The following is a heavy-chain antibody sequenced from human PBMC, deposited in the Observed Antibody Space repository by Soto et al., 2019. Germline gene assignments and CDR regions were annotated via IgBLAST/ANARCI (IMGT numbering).Heavy chain of an antibody. D-gene: IGHD1-1*01. CDR2: IIPIFGVT. CDR3: VRDWESTTQTWGFGDS. V-gene: IGHV1-69*08. J-gene: IGHJ4*02. CDR1: GGTFSSYT. Sequence: QVQLVQSGAEVKKPGSSVKVSCKASGGTFSSYTITCVRQAPGQGLEWLGRIIPIFGVTNYAQKFQDRVTITADRSTTTAYMELSRLRSEDTAVYYCVRDWESTTQTWGFGDSWGQGTLVTVSS.